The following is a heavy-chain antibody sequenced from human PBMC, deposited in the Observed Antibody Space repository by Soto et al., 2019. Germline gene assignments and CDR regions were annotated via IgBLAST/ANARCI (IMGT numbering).Heavy chain of an antibody. CDR3: AHGSGWLFDY. CDR2: IYWDGDE. D-gene: IGHD6-19*01. J-gene: IGHJ4*02. V-gene: IGHV2-5*02. Sequence: QITLKESGPTLVKPTQTLTLTCAFTGFSLSSRHVAVGWIRQPPGKAPEWLALIYWDGDEHYSPSLKSRLTLTKDTSKNQVILTMADMDPEDTATYFCAHGSGWLFDYWGQGTLVTVSS. CDR1: GFSLSSRHVA.